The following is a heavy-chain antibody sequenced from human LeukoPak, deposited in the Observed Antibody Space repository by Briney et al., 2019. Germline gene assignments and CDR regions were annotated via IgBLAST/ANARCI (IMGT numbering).Heavy chain of an antibody. Sequence: SETLSLTCTVSGGSISSSSYYWGWLRQPPGKGLEWIGSIYYSGSTYYNPSRKSRVTISVDTSKNQFSLKLSSVTAADTAVYYCARLPTVTYYFDYWGQGTLVTVSS. CDR1: GGSISSSSYY. J-gene: IGHJ4*02. D-gene: IGHD4-17*01. V-gene: IGHV4-39*01. CDR2: IYYSGST. CDR3: ARLPTVTYYFDY.